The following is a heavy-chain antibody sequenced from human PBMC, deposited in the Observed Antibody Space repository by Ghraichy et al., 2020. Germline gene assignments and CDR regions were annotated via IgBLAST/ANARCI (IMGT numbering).Heavy chain of an antibody. D-gene: IGHD1-14*01. J-gene: IGHJ4*02. CDR3: ARDLARSGPDY. CDR2: IYYSGST. CDR1: GGSISSSSYY. Sequence: SETLSLTCTVSGGSISSSSYYWGWIRQPPGKGLEWIRSIYYSGSTYYNPSLKSRVTISVDTSKNQFSLKLSSVTAADTAGYYCARDLARSGPDYWGQGTLVTVSS. V-gene: IGHV4-39*07.